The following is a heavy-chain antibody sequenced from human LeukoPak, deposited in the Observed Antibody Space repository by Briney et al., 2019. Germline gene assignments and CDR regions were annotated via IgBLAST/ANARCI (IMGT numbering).Heavy chain of an antibody. CDR2: IWYDGSNE. D-gene: IGHD6-13*01. V-gene: IGHV3-33*01. J-gene: IGHJ5*02. CDR1: GFTFSSYG. Sequence: PGRSLRLSCAASGFTFSSYGMHWVRQAPGKGLEWVAVIWYDGSNEYYADSVKGRFTISRDNSKNTLYLQMNSLRAEDTAVYYCAREKFLAAAGTRGSWFDPWGQGTLVTVSS. CDR3: AREKFLAAAGTRGSWFDP.